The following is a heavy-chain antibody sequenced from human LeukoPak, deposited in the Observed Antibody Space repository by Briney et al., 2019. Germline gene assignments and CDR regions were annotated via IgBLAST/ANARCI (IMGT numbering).Heavy chain of an antibody. CDR2: IYYSGST. CDR1: GGSISSSSYY. D-gene: IGHD1-26*01. J-gene: IGHJ5*02. V-gene: IGHV4-39*07. Sequence: MSSETLSLTCTVSGGSISSSSYYWGWIRQPPGKGLEWIGSIYYSGSTYYNPSLKSRVTISVDTSKNQFSLKLSSVTAADTAVYYCARDIIDSGSYNWFDPWGQGTLVTVSS. CDR3: ARDIIDSGSYNWFDP.